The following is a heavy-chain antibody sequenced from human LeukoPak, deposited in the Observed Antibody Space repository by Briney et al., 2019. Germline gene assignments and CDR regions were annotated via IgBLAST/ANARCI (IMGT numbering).Heavy chain of an antibody. CDR3: ARDNSQGDSAWWFDP. Sequence: SETLSLTCAVYGGSFSGYYWSWIRQPPGKGLEWIGEINHSGSTNYNPSLKSRVTISVDTSKNQFSLKLSSVTAADTAVYYCARDNSQGDSAWWFDPWGQGTLVTVSS. V-gene: IGHV4-34*01. J-gene: IGHJ5*02. CDR2: INHSGST. D-gene: IGHD1-26*01. CDR1: GGSFSGYY.